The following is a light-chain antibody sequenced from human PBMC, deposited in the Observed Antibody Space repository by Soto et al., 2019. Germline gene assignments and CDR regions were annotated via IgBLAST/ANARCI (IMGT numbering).Light chain of an antibody. J-gene: IGLJ1*01. Sequence: QSALTQPPSASGSPGQSVTISCTGTSRDVAGYNFVSWYQQHPGKAPKLMIYEVTKRPSGVPDRFSGSKSGNTASLTVSGLQAEDEADYYCSSYGGINRFLYVFGTGTKLTVL. CDR1: SRDVAGYNF. CDR3: SSYGGINRFLYV. V-gene: IGLV2-8*01. CDR2: EVT.